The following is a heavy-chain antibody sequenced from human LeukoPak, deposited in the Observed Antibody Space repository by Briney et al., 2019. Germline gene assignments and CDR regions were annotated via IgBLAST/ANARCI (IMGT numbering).Heavy chain of an antibody. V-gene: IGHV3-21*01. CDR2: ISSSSSYI. D-gene: IGHD6-13*01. Sequence: GGSLRLSCAASGFTFSSYWMSWVRQAPGKGLEWVSSISSSSSYIYYADSVKGRFTISRDNAKNSLYLQMNSLRAEDTAVYYCARDGVSSSDPFDVWGQGTMVTVSS. J-gene: IGHJ3*01. CDR3: ARDGVSSSDPFDV. CDR1: GFTFSSYW.